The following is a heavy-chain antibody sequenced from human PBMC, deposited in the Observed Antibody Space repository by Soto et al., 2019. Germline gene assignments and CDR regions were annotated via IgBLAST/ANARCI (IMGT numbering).Heavy chain of an antibody. V-gene: IGHV4-34*01. CDR1: GGSFSGYY. CDR3: ARGKQWLPRGVWFDP. D-gene: IGHD6-19*01. CDR2: INHSGST. J-gene: IGHJ5*02. Sequence: SETLSLTCAVYGGSFSGYYWSWIRQPPGKGLEWIGEINHSGSTNYNPSLKSRVTISVDTSKNQFSLKLSSVTAADTAVYYRARGKQWLPRGVWFDPWGQGTLVTVSS.